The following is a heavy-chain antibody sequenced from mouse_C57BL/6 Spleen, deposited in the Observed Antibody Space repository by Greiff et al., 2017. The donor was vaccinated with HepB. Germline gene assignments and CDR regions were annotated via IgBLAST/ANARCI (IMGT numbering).Heavy chain of an antibody. CDR2: IWTGGGT. CDR1: GFSLTSYA. Sequence: QVQLKESGPGLVAPSQSLSITCTVSGFSLTSYAISWVRQPPGKGLEWLGVIWTGGGTNYNSALKSRLSISKDNSKSHIFLKMNSLQTDDTARYYCARNDYGTLGGYFDVWGTGTTVTVSS. D-gene: IGHD1-1*01. CDR3: ARNDYGTLGGYFDV. V-gene: IGHV2-9-1*01. J-gene: IGHJ1*03.